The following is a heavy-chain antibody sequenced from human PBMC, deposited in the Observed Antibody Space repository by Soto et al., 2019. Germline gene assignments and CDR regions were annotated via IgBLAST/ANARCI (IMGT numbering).Heavy chain of an antibody. Sequence: SETLSLTCTVSGDSISSNSFYWGWIRQPPGKGLEWIGSIYYSGSTYYNPSLKSRVTISVDTSENQFSLKLSSVTAEDTAVYFCVRGYHYFDNCGQGTLVTVSS. J-gene: IGHJ4*02. V-gene: IGHV4-39*01. D-gene: IGHD2-2*01. CDR3: VRGYHYFDN. CDR1: GDSISSNSFY. CDR2: IYYSGST.